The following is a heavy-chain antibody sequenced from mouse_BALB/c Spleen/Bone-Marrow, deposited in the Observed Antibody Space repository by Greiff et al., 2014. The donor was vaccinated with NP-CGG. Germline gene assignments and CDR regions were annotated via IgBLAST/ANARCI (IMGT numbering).Heavy chain of an antibody. CDR2: IDPANGNT. V-gene: IGHV14-3*02. Sequence: VQLKQSGAELVKPGASVKLSCTASGFNIKDTYIYWVKQRPEQGLEWVGRIDPANGNTKYDPKFQGKATIAAYTSSNTAYLQLSSLTSEDTAVYYCSRGYYDYLFALDYWGHGTSVTVSS. J-gene: IGHJ4*01. D-gene: IGHD5-5*01. CDR1: GFNIKDTY. CDR3: SRGYYDYLFALDY.